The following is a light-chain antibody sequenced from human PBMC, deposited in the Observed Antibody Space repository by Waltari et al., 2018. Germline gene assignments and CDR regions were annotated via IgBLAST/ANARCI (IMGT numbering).Light chain of an antibody. J-gene: IGKJ1*01. Sequence: DIQLTQSPSFLSASVGDRVTITCRASQGISSYLAWYQQKPGKAPKLLIYTASTLQSGVPSRFSGSGSGTEFTRTISSLQPEYFATYYCQQLNSYPRTFGQGTKVEIK. CDR2: TAS. CDR3: QQLNSYPRT. V-gene: IGKV1-9*01. CDR1: QGISSY.